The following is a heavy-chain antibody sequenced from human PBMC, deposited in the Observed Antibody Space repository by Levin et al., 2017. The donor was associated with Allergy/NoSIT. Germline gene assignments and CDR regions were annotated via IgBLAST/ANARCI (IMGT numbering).Heavy chain of an antibody. Sequence: GGSLRLVCAASGFTFRSNAMAWVRQAPGKGLEWVSSISGGGGSTHYGDSEKGRFTISRDNSKNTLYLQMNSLRAEDTAVYYCAKGGLSYFDLWGRGTLVTVSS. CDR2: ISGGGGST. CDR3: AKGGLSYFDL. D-gene: IGHD3-16*01. V-gene: IGHV3-23*01. CDR1: GFTFRSNA. J-gene: IGHJ2*01.